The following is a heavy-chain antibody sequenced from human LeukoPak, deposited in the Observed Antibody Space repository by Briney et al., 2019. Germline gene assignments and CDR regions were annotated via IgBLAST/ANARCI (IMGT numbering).Heavy chain of an antibody. V-gene: IGHV3-23*01. CDR2: TSRSGDGT. J-gene: IGHJ6*02. CDR3: ARRIEVAGITIDYGLDV. D-gene: IGHD6-19*01. CDR1: GFTFSNYV. Sequence: GGSLRLSCAASGFTFSNYVMRWVRQTPGMGLEWVSSTSRSGDGTYYADFVKGRFTISRDNSKNTLYLQMNSLRAEDTALYYCARRIEVAGITIDYGLDVWGQGTTVTVSS.